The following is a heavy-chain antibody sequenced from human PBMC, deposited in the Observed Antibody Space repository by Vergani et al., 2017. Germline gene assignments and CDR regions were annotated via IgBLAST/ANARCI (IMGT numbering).Heavy chain of an antibody. D-gene: IGHD3-22*01. J-gene: IGHJ3*02. Sequence: VQLVESGGGVVQPGRSLRLSCAASGFTFSSYAMSWVRQAPGKGLEWVSAISGSDGSTYYADSVKGRFTISRDNSKNTLYLQMNSLRAEDTAVYYCAKVPDSSGYYLPSFAFDIWGQGTMVTVSS. V-gene: IGHV3-23*04. CDR3: AKVPDSSGYYLPSFAFDI. CDR2: ISGSDGST. CDR1: GFTFSSYA.